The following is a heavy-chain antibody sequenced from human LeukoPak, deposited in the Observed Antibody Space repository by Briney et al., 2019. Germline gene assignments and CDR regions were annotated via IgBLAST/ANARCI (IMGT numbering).Heavy chain of an antibody. CDR1: GFTFSGYA. Sequence: PGGSLRLSCAASGFTFSGYAMSWVRQAPGTGLEWVSGISGSGVSTYYADSVEGRFTISRDNSKNTVYLQLKSLRRDDTAVCYCAKVSRPSSRGYYLENWGQGTLVAVSS. CDR2: ISGSGVST. J-gene: IGHJ4*02. D-gene: IGHD3-22*01. V-gene: IGHV3-23*01. CDR3: AKVSRPSSRGYYLEN.